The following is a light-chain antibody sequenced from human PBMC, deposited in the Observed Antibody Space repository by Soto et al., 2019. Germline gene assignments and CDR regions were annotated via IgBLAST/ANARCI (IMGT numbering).Light chain of an antibody. CDR2: AAS. V-gene: IGKV1-27*01. J-gene: IGKJ4*01. Sequence: TQSPGTLSLSPGERATLSCRASQKISSSYLAWYQQKPGKIPNLLIYAASTLQAGVPSRFSGSGSGTDFTLTISSLQPEDVAAYYCQKYNSAPLTFGGGTKVDIK. CDR3: QKYNSAPLT. CDR1: QKISSSY.